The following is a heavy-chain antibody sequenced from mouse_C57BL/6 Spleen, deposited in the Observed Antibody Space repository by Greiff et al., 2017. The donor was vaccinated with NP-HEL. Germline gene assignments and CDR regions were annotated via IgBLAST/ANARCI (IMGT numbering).Heavy chain of an antibody. CDR2: INPNNGGT. Sequence: VQLQQSGPELVKPGASVKISCKASGYTFTDYYMNWVKQSHGKSLEWIGDINPNNGGTSYNQKFKGKATLTVDKSSSTAYMELRSLTSEDSAVYYCAREGAGYYPWFAYWGQGTLVTVSA. CDR3: AREGAGYYPWFAY. D-gene: IGHD2-3*01. CDR1: GYTFTDYY. J-gene: IGHJ3*01. V-gene: IGHV1-26*01.